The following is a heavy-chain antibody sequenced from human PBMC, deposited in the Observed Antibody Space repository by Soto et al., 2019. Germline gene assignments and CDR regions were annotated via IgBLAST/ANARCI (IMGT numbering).Heavy chain of an antibody. CDR2: IRTSSSYI. V-gene: IGHV3-21*01. CDR1: GFNSNNFG. Sequence: GGSLRLSCAASGFNSNNFGMNWFRHTPGKGLEWVSSIRTSSSYIYYADSVKGRFTISRDNAKKSLYLEMSSLRVEDTAVYYCARDRAPFCGGDCGLVDVWGQGTSVTVSS. D-gene: IGHD2-21*02. CDR3: ARDRAPFCGGDCGLVDV. J-gene: IGHJ6*02.